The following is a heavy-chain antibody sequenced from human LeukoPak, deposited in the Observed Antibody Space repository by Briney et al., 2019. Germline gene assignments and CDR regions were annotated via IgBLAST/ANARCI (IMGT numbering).Heavy chain of an antibody. CDR2: IYYSGST. D-gene: IGHD2-15*01. CDR3: ARDRGRYRSGGSCYRFYWYFDL. CDR1: GGSISSYY. J-gene: IGHJ2*01. V-gene: IGHV4-59*12. Sequence: SETLSLTCTVSGGSISSYYWSWIRQPPGKGLEWIGYIYYSGSTNYNPSLKSRVTISVDTSKNQFSLKLSSVTAADTAVYYCARDRGRYRSGGSCYRFYWYFDLWGRGTLVTVSS.